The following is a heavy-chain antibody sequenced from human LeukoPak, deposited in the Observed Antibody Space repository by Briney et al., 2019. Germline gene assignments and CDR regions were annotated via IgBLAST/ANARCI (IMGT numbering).Heavy chain of an antibody. V-gene: IGHV1-69-2*01. CDR2: VDPEDGET. CDR3: VRYCSSTSCYTDAFDI. D-gene: IGHD2-2*02. J-gene: IGHJ3*02. Sequence: ASVKISCKVSGYTFTDYYMHWVHQTPGKGLEWMGLVDPEDGETIYAEKFQGRVTITADTSTDTAYMELSSLRSEDTAVYYCVRYCSSTSCYTDAFDIWGQGTMATVSS. CDR1: GYTFTDYY.